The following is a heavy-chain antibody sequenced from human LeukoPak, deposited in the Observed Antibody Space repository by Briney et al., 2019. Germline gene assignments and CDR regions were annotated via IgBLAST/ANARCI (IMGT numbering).Heavy chain of an antibody. D-gene: IGHD1-26*01. Sequence: PGGSLRLSCAASRFTFSSYSMNWVRQAPGKGLEYVSAISSNGGSTYYADSVKGRFTISRDNSKNTLYLQMSSLRAEDTAVYYCVKGYAGSGSYPVWGQGTTVTVSS. J-gene: IGHJ6*02. CDR1: RFTFSSYS. CDR2: ISSNGGST. V-gene: IGHV3-64D*06. CDR3: VKGYAGSGSYPV.